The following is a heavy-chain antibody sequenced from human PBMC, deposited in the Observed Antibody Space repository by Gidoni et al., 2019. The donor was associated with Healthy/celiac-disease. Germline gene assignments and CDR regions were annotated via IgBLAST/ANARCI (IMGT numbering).Heavy chain of an antibody. CDR2: ISDDGSNK. CDR1: GLPFSSYS. Sequence: QVQLLESGGGVAQHGRSMRLSCAPSGLPFSSYSMHLVRQAPGKGLGWVAVISDDGSNKYYADSVKGRFTITRDNSKNTLYLQRNSLRAEDTAVYYCARGGSGSYMKFDYWGQGTLVTVSS. V-gene: IGHV3-30-3*01. J-gene: IGHJ4*02. D-gene: IGHD1-26*01. CDR3: ARGGSGSYMKFDY.